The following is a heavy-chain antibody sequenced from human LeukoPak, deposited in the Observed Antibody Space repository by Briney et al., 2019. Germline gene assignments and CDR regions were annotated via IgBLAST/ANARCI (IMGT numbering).Heavy chain of an antibody. Sequence: PSETLSLTCTVSGGSISSGGYYWGWIRQPPGKGLEWIGTIYYSGNTYYSPSLKSRITMSVDTSKNQFSLKLYSRTAADTAVYYCAKTRRGSGSYRWFDPWGQGALVTVSS. J-gene: IGHJ5*02. CDR3: AKTRRGSGSYRWFDP. D-gene: IGHD3-10*01. CDR2: IYYSGNT. V-gene: IGHV4-39*01. CDR1: GGSISSGGYY.